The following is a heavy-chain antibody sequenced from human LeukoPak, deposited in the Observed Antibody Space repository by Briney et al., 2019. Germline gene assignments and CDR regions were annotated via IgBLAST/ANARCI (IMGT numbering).Heavy chain of an antibody. V-gene: IGHV3-30-3*01. Sequence: GGSLRLSCGASGFTFTRFAMYWVRQAPGKGLEWVAVISSDGTNKYYADSVKGRFTISRDNAKNSLYLQMNSLRAEDTAVYYCARVGGGVRGVITDDYWGQGTLVTVSS. J-gene: IGHJ4*02. D-gene: IGHD3-10*01. CDR1: GFTFTRFA. CDR3: ARVGGGVRGVITDDY. CDR2: ISSDGTNK.